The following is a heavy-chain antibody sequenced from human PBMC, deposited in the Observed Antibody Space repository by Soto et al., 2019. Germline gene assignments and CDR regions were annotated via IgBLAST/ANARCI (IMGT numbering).Heavy chain of an antibody. CDR2: INPTSGST. V-gene: IGHV1-46*02. D-gene: IGHD2-2*01. Sequence: ASVKVSCKTSGYTFDSYFIHWVRQAPGQGLEWMGIINPTSGSTTYAQIFPGRVTMTRDTSTSTVYMELSSLRSEDTAVYYCTRVELGGSTSAHPRSWFDYWGQGTLVTVSS. J-gene: IGHJ4*02. CDR3: TRVELGGSTSAHPRSWFDY. CDR1: GYTFDSYF.